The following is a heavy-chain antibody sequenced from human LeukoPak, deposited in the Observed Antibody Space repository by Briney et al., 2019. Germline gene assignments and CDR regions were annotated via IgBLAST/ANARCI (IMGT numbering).Heavy chain of an antibody. Sequence: SSETLSLTCTVSGGSISSSSYYWGWIRQPPGKGLEWIGEINHSRSTNYNPSLKSRVTISLDTSKKKLSLKLSSVTAADTAVYYCASSPDSYGYSLIDYWGQGALVTVSS. J-gene: IGHJ4*02. CDR1: GGSISSSSYY. D-gene: IGHD5-18*01. CDR3: ASSPDSYGYSLIDY. V-gene: IGHV4-39*07. CDR2: INHSRST.